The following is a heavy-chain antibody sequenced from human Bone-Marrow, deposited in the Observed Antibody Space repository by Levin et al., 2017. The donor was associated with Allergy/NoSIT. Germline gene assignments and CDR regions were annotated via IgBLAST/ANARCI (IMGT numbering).Heavy chain of an antibody. CDR2: LSSSSANT. Sequence: GESLKISCTASGFTFINSAMSWVRQAPGKGLDWVSSLSSSSANTYYADSVKGRFTISRDNSKNTLYLQMHSLRAEDTAVYYCARGPMYYHDSGTYSFDWYFDLWGRGTLVTVSS. V-gene: IGHV3-23*01. J-gene: IGHJ2*01. CDR3: ARGPMYYHDSGTYSFDWYFDL. D-gene: IGHD3-22*01. CDR1: GFTFINSA.